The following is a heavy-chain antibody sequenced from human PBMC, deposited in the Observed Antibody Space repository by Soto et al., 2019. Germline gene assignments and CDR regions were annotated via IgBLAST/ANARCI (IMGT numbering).Heavy chain of an antibody. CDR3: AREYYDFWSGYVTYGMDV. D-gene: IGHD3-3*01. Sequence: ASVKVSCKASGYTFTSYAMHWVRQAPGQRLEWMGWINAGNGNTKYSQKFQGRVTITRDTSASTAYMELSSLRSEDTAVYYCAREYYDFWSGYVTYGMDVWGQGTTVTVSS. J-gene: IGHJ6*02. CDR2: INAGNGNT. V-gene: IGHV1-3*01. CDR1: GYTFTSYA.